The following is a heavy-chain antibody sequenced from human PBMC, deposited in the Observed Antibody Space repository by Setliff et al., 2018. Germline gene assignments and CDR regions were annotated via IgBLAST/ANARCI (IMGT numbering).Heavy chain of an antibody. V-gene: IGHV7-4-1*02. CDR3: ARDLGYCSRTSCHGDWFDP. CDR1: GYTFTTYA. J-gene: IGHJ5*02. Sequence: ASVKVSCKASGYTFTTYAMGWMRQAPGQGLEWMGWINTNTGNPSYAQGFTGRFVFSLDTSVTTAYLQISSLKSEDSAVYYCARDLGYCSRTSCHGDWFDPWGQGTLVTVSS. CDR2: INTNTGNP. D-gene: IGHD2-2*01.